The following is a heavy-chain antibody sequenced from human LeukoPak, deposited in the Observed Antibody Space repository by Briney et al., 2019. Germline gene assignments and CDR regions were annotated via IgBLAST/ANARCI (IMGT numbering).Heavy chain of an antibody. CDR1: GFTFSDYG. Sequence: PGGSLRLSCVASGFTFSDYGMHWVRQAPGKGLEWVAVIWHDGSNKYYADSVKGRFTISRDNSEYTLYLQMNSLRVEDTALFYCARAGGSRYGYAFDVWGQGTLVTVS. CDR3: ARAGGSRYGYAFDV. J-gene: IGHJ3*01. CDR2: IWHDGSNK. V-gene: IGHV3-33*01. D-gene: IGHD5-12*01.